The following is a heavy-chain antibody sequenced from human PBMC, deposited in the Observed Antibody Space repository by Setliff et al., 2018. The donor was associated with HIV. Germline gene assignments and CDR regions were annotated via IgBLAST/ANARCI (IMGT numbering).Heavy chain of an antibody. D-gene: IGHD2-15*01. CDR3: ASQYCSAGSCYSDY. V-gene: IGHV4-34*01. CDR2: INHSGST. Sequence: SETLSLTCAVYGGSFSGYYWSWIRQPPGRGLEWIGEINHSGSTYHNPSLKSRVTTSVDTSKNQFSLKLTSVTAADTAVYYCASQYCSAGSCYSDYWGQGTLVTVSS. J-gene: IGHJ4*02. CDR1: GGSFSGYY.